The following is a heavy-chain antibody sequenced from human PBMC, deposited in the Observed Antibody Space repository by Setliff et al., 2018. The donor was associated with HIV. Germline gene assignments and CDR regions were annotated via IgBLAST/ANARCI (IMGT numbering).Heavy chain of an antibody. Sequence: PSETLSLTCAVSGDSISSDSYYWGWIRQPPGKGLEWIASIYQSGNTYYKPSLRSRVNISVDTSKNQLSLKLTSVTATDTAVYYCARGGRGGLRFMADAFDIWGQGTVVTVS. CDR3: ARGGRGGLRFMADAFDI. D-gene: IGHD3-3*01. CDR2: IYQSGNT. J-gene: IGHJ3*02. V-gene: IGHV4-39*02. CDR1: GDSISSDSYY.